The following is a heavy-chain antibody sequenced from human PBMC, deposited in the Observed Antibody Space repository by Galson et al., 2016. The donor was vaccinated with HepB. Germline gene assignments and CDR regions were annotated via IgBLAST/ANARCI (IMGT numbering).Heavy chain of an antibody. D-gene: IGHD2-2*01. Sequence: SLRLSCAASGFTFSSYAMSWVRQAPGKGLEWVPAISGSGGNTKYADSVKGRFTISRDKSENTLFLQMNSLRAEDTAVYYCAKDSIIQLPIQSYYYYYGMDVWGHGTTVTVSS. CDR1: GFTFSSYA. V-gene: IGHV3-23*01. CDR3: AKDSIIQLPIQSYYYYYGMDV. CDR2: ISGSGGNT. J-gene: IGHJ6*02.